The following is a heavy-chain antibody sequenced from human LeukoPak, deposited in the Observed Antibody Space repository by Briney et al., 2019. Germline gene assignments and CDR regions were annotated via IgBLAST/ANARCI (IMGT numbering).Heavy chain of an antibody. V-gene: IGHV3-23*01. CDR3: ATDRNKREFFLDN. CDR2: ISDSGRNT. Sequence: GGSLRLSCAASGFTFSSTVMSWVRQAPGKGLEWVSAISDSGRNTYYADSVKGRFTISRDNSKNSLYLQMNSTRVEDTAVYYCATDRNKREFFLDNWGQGTPVTVSS. J-gene: IGHJ4*02. D-gene: IGHD3-10*01. CDR1: GFTFSSTV.